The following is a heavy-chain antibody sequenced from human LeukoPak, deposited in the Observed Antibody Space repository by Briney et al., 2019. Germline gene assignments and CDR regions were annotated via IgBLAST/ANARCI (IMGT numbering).Heavy chain of an antibody. Sequence: ASVKVSCKASGYTFTSYAMNWVRQAPGQGLEWMGWISAYNGNTNYAQKLQGRVTMTTDTSTSTAYMELRSLRSDDTAVYYCARAIYCSGGSCYDYYYYYMDVWGKGTTVTVSS. CDR1: GYTFTSYA. V-gene: IGHV1-18*01. CDR2: ISAYNGNT. CDR3: ARAIYCSGGSCYDYYYYYMDV. J-gene: IGHJ6*03. D-gene: IGHD2-15*01.